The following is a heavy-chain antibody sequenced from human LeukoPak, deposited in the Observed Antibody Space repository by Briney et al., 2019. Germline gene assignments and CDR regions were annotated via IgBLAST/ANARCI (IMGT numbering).Heavy chain of an antibody. CDR2: IYYSGST. CDR1: GGSISSSSYY. Sequence: SETLSLTCTVSGGSISSSSYYWGWIRQPPGKGLEWIGSIYYSGSTYYNPSLKSRVTISVDTSKNQFSLKLSSVTAADTAVYYCARGEWELLWDYWGQGTLVTVSS. V-gene: IGHV4-39*07. J-gene: IGHJ4*02. D-gene: IGHD1-26*01. CDR3: ARGEWELLWDY.